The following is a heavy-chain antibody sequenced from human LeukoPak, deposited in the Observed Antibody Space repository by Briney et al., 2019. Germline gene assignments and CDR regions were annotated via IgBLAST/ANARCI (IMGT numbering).Heavy chain of an antibody. CDR3: ARDGPSVGVTIDY. V-gene: IGHV3-74*01. CDR1: GFTFSGYW. D-gene: IGHD1-26*01. J-gene: IGHJ4*02. CDR2: INSDGSTT. Sequence: GGSLRLSCAASGFTFSGYWMQWVRQAPGKGLVWVSRINSDGSTTTYADSVKGRFTISRDNAKNTLYLQMNSLRAEDTAMYYCARDGPSVGVTIDYWGQGTLVTVSS.